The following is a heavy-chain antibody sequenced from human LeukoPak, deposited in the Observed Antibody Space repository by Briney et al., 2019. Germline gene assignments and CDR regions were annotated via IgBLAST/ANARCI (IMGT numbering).Heavy chain of an antibody. J-gene: IGHJ3*02. V-gene: IGHV4-59*12. CDR1: GGSISSYY. D-gene: IGHD6-19*01. CDR3: ARAAVAGQNDAFDI. CDR2: IYYSGST. Sequence: SETLSLTCTVSGGSISSYYWSWIRQPPGKGLEWIGYIYYSGSTNYNPSLKSRVTISVDTSKNQFSLKLSSVTAADTAVYYCARAAVAGQNDAFDIWGQGTMVTVSS.